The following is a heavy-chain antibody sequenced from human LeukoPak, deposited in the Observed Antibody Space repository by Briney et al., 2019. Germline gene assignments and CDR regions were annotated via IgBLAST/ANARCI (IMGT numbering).Heavy chain of an antibody. Sequence: ASVTVSCKASGYTFISYGIRWVRQAPGQGLAWMGWISAYNGNTNYAQKLQGRVTMTTDTSTSTAYMELRSLRSDDTAVYYCARGKDDILTGYYHTPLDYWGQGTLVTVSS. V-gene: IGHV1-18*01. CDR2: ISAYNGNT. J-gene: IGHJ4*02. D-gene: IGHD3-9*01. CDR3: ARGKDDILTGYYHTPLDY. CDR1: GYTFISYG.